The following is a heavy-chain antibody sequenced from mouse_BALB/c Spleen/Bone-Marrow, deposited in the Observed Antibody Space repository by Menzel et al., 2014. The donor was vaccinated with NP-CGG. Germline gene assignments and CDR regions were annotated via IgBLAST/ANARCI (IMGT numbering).Heavy chain of an antibody. CDR2: IDPANGNT. Sequence: EVQLQQSGAELVKPGASVKLSCTASGFNIKDTYMHWVKQRLEQGLEWIGRIDPANGNTKYDPKFQDKATITADTSSNTAYLQLSSLASEDTAVYYCARYRLGTYFDYWGQGTTLTVSS. D-gene: IGHD2-14*01. V-gene: IGHV14-3*02. J-gene: IGHJ2*01. CDR1: GFNIKDTY. CDR3: ARYRLGTYFDY.